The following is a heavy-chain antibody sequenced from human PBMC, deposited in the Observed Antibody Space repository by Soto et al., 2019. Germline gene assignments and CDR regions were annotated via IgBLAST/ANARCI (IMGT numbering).Heavy chain of an antibody. D-gene: IGHD3-10*01. V-gene: IGHV3-30*18. CDR1: GFTFSSYG. Sequence: PGGSLRLSCAASGFTFSSYGMHWVRQAPGKGLDWVAVISYDGTHKYYADSVKGRFTISRDNSKNTLYLQMNSLRAEDTAVYYCAKDWNRITMVRGVGWGMDVWGQGTTVTVSS. CDR2: ISYDGTHK. CDR3: AKDWNRITMVRGVGWGMDV. J-gene: IGHJ6*02.